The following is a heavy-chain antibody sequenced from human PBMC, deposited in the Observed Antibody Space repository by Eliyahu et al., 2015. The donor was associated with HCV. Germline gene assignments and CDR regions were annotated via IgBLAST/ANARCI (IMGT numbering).Heavy chain of an antibody. V-gene: IGHV4-59*01. CDR1: GGSISXYY. Sequence: QVQLQESGPGLVKPSETLSLTCTVSGGSISXYYWGWIRQPPGKGLEWIAYIYSSGSTNYNPSLKSRVTISVDTSKNQFSLKLSSVTAADTAVYYCARFRAVAGFDYWGQGTLVTVSS. D-gene: IGHD6-19*01. J-gene: IGHJ4*02. CDR2: IYSSGST. CDR3: ARFRAVAGFDY.